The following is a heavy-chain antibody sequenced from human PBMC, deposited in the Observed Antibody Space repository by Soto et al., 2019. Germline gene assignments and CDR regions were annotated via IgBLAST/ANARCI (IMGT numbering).Heavy chain of an antibody. D-gene: IGHD6-25*01. CDR2: IYWNGHK. CDR1: GFSLSTSGVG. J-gene: IGHJ3*02. V-gene: IGHV2-5*01. Sequence: SGPTLVNPTKTLTLTCTFSGFSLSTSGVGVGWIRQPPGKALKWLELIYWNGHKRNRPPLKSTLTVPKDTSKNKVDITMTNMNPVDTARYYGVHGSAAPTPEDAFDIWGQGAMVTVSS. CDR3: VHGSAAPTPEDAFDI.